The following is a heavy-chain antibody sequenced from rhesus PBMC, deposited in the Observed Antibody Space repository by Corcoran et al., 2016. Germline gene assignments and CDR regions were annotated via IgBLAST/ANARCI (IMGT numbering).Heavy chain of an antibody. V-gene: IGHV4-80*01. Sequence: QVQLRESGPGLVKPSETLSRTCNVSGASISRSWWSWIHTHPGKGREGIGENKGNSGSTNYNPSLKSRVTISRDTSKNQFSRKLSSVIAAETAVYYCAIEYCTGSGCPNYYGLDSWGQGVVVTVSS. CDR3: AIEYCTGSGCPNYYGLDS. J-gene: IGHJ6*01. CDR1: GASISRSW. D-gene: IGHD2-21*01. CDR2: NKGNSGST.